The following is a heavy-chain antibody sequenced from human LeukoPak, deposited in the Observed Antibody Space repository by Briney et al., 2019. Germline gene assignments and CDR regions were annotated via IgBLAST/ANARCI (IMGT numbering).Heavy chain of an antibody. Sequence: PGGSLRLSCAASGFTFSSYEMNWVRQAPGKGLEWVSYISSSGSTIYYADSVKGRFTISRDNAKNSLYLQMNSLRAEDTAVYYCAREVPGVSGRSYWYFDLWGRGTLVTVSS. V-gene: IGHV3-48*03. CDR3: AREVPGVSGRSYWYFDL. CDR1: GFTFSSYE. D-gene: IGHD6-19*01. J-gene: IGHJ2*01. CDR2: ISSSGSTI.